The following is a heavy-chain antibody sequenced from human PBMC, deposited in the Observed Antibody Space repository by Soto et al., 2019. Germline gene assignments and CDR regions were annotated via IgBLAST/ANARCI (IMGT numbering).Heavy chain of an antibody. CDR2: LYYSGST. V-gene: IGHV4-59*08. CDR1: GGSISCYY. J-gene: IGHJ4*02. D-gene: IGHD3-22*01. Sequence: SETLSLPCTVPGGSISCYYWSWIRQPPRTGLEWIAYLYYSGSTTYTPSLKSRVTISVDTSKKQFSLKLSSVTAADTAVYYCARLTRYYYDTSGSYYFDYWGQGTLVTVSS. CDR3: ARLTRYYYDTSGSYYFDY.